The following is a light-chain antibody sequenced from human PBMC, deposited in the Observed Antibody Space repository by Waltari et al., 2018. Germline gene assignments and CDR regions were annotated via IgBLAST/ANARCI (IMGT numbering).Light chain of an antibody. CDR3: QESYSTPPT. CDR1: QSISTY. V-gene: IGKV1-39*01. CDR2: AAS. Sequence: DIQMTQSLSSLSASVGDRVTVTCRASQSISTYLNWYQQKPGNAPKLLIYAASTLQSGVPSRCSGSGSGTDFTLTISSLQPEDFATYYCQESYSTPPTFGQGTKVEIK. J-gene: IGKJ1*01.